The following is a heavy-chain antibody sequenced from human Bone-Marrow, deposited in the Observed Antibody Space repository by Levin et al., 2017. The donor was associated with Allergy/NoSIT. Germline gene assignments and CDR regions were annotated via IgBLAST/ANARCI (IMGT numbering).Heavy chain of an antibody. J-gene: IGHJ3*01. CDR3: TSERSGAFHV. V-gene: IGHV3-15*07. CDR1: GFIFSGAW. Sequence: GGSLRLSCAGSGFIFSGAWLNWVRQAPGRGLEWVGLSKSRADGGATDYAAPVKGRFTISRDDSEDTVYLQMNSLKTEDTAVYYCTSERSGAFHVWGQGTMVTVS. CDR2: SKSRADGGAT. D-gene: IGHD3-3*01.